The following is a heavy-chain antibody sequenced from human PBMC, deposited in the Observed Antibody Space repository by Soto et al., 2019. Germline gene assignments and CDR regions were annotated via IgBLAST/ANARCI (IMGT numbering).Heavy chain of an antibody. CDR3: ARSNSGSYYASDY. D-gene: IGHD1-26*01. V-gene: IGHV3-30-3*01. CDR1: GFTFSSYA. Sequence: QVQLVESGGGVVQPGRSLRLSCAASGFTFSSYAMHWVRQAPGKGLEWVAVISYDGSNKYYADSVKGRFTISRDNSKNTLYLQMNSLRAEYTAVYYCARSNSGSYYASDYWGQGTLVTVSS. J-gene: IGHJ4*02. CDR2: ISYDGSNK.